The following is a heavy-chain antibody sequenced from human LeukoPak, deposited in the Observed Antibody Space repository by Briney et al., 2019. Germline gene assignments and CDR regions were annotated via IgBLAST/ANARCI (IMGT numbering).Heavy chain of an antibody. CDR3: ARGDGSGSYPGWFDP. CDR2: IYPGDSDT. CDR1: GYSFTSYW. Sequence: GGSLKTSCKGSGYSFTSYWIGWVRQMPGKGLEWMGIIYPGDSDTRYSPSFQGQVTISVDKSISTVYLQWSSLKASDTAMYYCARGDGSGSYPGWFDPWGQGTQVTVSS. J-gene: IGHJ5*02. V-gene: IGHV5-51*01. D-gene: IGHD3-10*01.